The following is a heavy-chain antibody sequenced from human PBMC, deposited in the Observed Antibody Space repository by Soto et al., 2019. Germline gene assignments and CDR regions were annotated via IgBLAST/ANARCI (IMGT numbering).Heavy chain of an antibody. J-gene: IGHJ3*01. CDR2: ISGSGVST. Sequence: EVQLLESGGGLVHPGGSLRLSCEVSEFTFSSYAMSWVRQAPGKGLEWVSTISGSGVSTYYGDSVKGRFTISRDNSKNTLYLQMNSLRGEDTAIFYCAKGRGVVVVVTTGGAFDLWGQGTMVTVSS. V-gene: IGHV3-23*01. D-gene: IGHD3-22*01. CDR1: EFTFSSYA. CDR3: AKGRGVVVVVTTGGAFDL.